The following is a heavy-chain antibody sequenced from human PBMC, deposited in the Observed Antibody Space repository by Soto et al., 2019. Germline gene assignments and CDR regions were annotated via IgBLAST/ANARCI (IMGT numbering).Heavy chain of an antibody. CDR2: IIPIFGTA. J-gene: IGHJ3*02. CDR3: ARSLVVVDVSAFDI. CDR1: GGTFSSYA. V-gene: IGHV1-69*13. D-gene: IGHD2-15*01. Sequence: SVKVSCKASGGTFSSYAISWVRQAPGQGLEWMGGIIPIFGTANYAQKFQGRVTITADESTSTAYMELSSLRSEDTAVYYCARSLVVVDVSAFDIWGQGTMVTVSS.